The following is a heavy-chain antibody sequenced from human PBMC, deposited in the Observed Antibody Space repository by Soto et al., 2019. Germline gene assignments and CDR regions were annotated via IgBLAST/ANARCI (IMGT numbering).Heavy chain of an antibody. J-gene: IGHJ6*02. Sequence: GASVKVSCKASGHTFTSYGISWVRQAPGQGLEWMGWISAYNGNTNYAQKLQGRVTMTTDTSTSTADMELRSLRSDDTAVYYCARLRTSRSYYHGMDVWGQGTTVTVSS. V-gene: IGHV1-18*01. CDR2: ISAYNGNT. D-gene: IGHD3-16*01. CDR3: ARLRTSRSYYHGMDV. CDR1: GHTFTSYG.